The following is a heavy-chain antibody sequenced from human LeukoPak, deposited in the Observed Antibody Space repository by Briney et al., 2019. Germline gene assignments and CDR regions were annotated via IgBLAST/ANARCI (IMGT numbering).Heavy chain of an antibody. CDR3: ARTKEMASISYFDS. CDR1: GFTFNTYG. CDR2: ITSSGGST. J-gene: IGHJ4*02. Sequence: GGSLRLSCAASGFTFNTYGMTWVRQAPGKGLEWVSAITSSGGSTYYGDSVKGRFTISRDNSRNSLYLQMNSLRAEDTAVYYCARTKEMASISYFDSWGQGTLVTVSS. V-gene: IGHV3-23*01. D-gene: IGHD5-24*01.